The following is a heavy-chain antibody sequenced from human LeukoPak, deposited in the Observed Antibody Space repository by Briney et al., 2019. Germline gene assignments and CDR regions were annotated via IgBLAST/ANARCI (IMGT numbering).Heavy chain of an antibody. CDR3: AREIAEGFDY. V-gene: IGHV3-21*06. J-gene: IGHJ4*02. CDR1: GFTFSSYS. CDR2: ISGTSDYI. Sequence: GGSLRLSCAGSGFTFSSYSMNWVRQAPGKGLEWVSSISGTSDYIYYAESVKGRFTISRDNGQNSLYLQMNSLRAEDTAVYYCAREIAEGFDYWGQGTLVTVSS.